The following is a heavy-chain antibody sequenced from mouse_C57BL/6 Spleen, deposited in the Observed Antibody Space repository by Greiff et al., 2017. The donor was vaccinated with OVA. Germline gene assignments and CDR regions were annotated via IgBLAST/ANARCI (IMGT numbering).Heavy chain of an antibody. CDR2: IWSGGST. J-gene: IGHJ1*03. D-gene: IGHD1-1*01. Sequence: QVQLQQSGPGLVQPSQSLSITCTVSGFSLTSFGVHWVRQSPGKGLEWLGVIWSGGSTDYNAAFISRLSISKDNSKSQVFFKMNSLQADDTAIYYCARGGGLLWYFDVWGTGTTVTVSS. V-gene: IGHV2-2*01. CDR1: GFSLTSFG. CDR3: ARGGGLLWYFDV.